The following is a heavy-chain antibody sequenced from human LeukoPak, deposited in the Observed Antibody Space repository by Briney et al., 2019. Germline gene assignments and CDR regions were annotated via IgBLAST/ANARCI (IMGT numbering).Heavy chain of an antibody. D-gene: IGHD3-22*01. J-gene: IGHJ4*02. CDR2: INPSGGST. V-gene: IGHV1-46*01. CDR3: ARDPRPYYYDSSGYYPYYFDY. Sequence: GASVKVSCKASGYTFTSYYMHWVRQAPGQGLEWVGIINPSGGSTSYAQKLQGRVTMTTDTSTSTAYMELRSLRSDDTAVYYCARDPRPYYYDSSGYYPYYFDYRGQGTLVTVSS. CDR1: GYTFTSYY.